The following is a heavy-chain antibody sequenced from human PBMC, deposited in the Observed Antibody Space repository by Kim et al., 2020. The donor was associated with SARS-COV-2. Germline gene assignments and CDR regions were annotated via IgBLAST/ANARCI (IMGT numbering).Heavy chain of an antibody. CDR3: ARHEEDGPFDP. CDR2: IYYSGST. J-gene: IGHJ5*02. Sequence: SETLSLTCTVSGGSISSSSYYWGWIRQPPGKGLEWIGSIYYSGSTYYNPSLKSRVTISVDTSKNQFSLKLSSVTAADTAVYYCARHEEDGPFDPWGQGTLVTVSS. CDR1: GGSISSSSYY. V-gene: IGHV4-39*01.